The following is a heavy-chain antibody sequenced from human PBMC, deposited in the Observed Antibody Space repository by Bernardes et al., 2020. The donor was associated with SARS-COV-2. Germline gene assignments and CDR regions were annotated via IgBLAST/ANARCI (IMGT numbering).Heavy chain of an antibody. D-gene: IGHD3-3*01. Sequence: SETLSLTCTVSGGSISSHYWSWIRQPPGKGLEWIGYIYYSGSTNYNPSLKSRVTISVDTSKNQFSLKLSSVTAADTAVYYCARDGARFLEWDGWFDPWGQGTLVTVSS. CDR3: ARDGARFLEWDGWFDP. CDR2: IYYSGST. J-gene: IGHJ5*02. CDR1: GGSISSHY. V-gene: IGHV4-59*11.